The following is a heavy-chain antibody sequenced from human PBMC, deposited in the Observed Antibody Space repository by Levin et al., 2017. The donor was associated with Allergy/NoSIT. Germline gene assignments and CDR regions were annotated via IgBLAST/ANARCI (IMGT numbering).Heavy chain of an antibody. D-gene: IGHD4/OR15-4a*01. CDR3: AKWAETSANSVCAFDM. CDR1: SGSISAYF. V-gene: IGHV4-59*01. Sequence: NPSETLSLTCTVSSGSISAYFWNWIRQTPGKGLEWIGFSHYSGHTQSNPSLKSRVTMSVDTSRSQISLKLTSVTAADTAIYYCAKWAETSANSVCAFDMWGQGTMVSVSS. J-gene: IGHJ3*02. CDR2: SHYSGHT.